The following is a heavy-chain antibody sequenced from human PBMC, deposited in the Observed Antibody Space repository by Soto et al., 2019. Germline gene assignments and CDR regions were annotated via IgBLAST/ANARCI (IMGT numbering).Heavy chain of an antibody. CDR2: IYNTGRT. V-gene: IGHV3-53*01. D-gene: IGHD3-10*01. J-gene: IGHJ4*02. Sequence: PGGSLRLSCAASEFTVSSNYMSWVRQAPGKGLEWVSIIYNTGRTYYADSVKGRFTISRDKSKNTLYLHMNSLRAEDTAVYYSTGSYNYGKFDYWGQGIMVTVSS. CDR3: TGSYNYGKFDY. CDR1: EFTVSSNY.